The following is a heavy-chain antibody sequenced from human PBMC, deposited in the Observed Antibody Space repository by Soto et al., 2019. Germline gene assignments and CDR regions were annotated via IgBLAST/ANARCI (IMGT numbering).Heavy chain of an antibody. CDR1: GGTFSSYA. CDR3: ARGAPHQTYDWFAP. Sequence: SVKVSCKASGGTFSSYAISWVRQAPGQGLEWKGGIIPIFGTANYAQKFQGRVTITADESTSTAYMELSSLRSEDTAVYYCARGAPHQTYDWFAPWGQGTSVTVSS. J-gene: IGHJ5*02. V-gene: IGHV1-69*13. D-gene: IGHD5-12*01. CDR2: IIPIFGTA.